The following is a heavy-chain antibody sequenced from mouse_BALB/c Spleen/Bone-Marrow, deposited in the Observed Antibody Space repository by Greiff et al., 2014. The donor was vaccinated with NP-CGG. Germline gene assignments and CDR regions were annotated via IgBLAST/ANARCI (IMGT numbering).Heavy chain of an antibody. Sequence: VQLQESGPELVKPGAPAKISCKASGYTFTDYCINWVKQKPGQGLEWIGWIYPGSGNTQYNEKFKGKATLTVDTSSNTAYMQLSSLTSEGTAVYFCARPPYYYGSRPYWYFDVWGAGTTVTVSS. D-gene: IGHD1-1*01. CDR3: ARPPYYYGSRPYWYFDV. CDR1: GYTFTDYC. J-gene: IGHJ1*01. CDR2: IYPGSGNT. V-gene: IGHV1-84*02.